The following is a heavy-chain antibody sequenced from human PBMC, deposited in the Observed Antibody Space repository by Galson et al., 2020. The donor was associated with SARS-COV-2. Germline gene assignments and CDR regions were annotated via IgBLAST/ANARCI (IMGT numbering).Heavy chain of an antibody. J-gene: IGHJ2*01. CDR3: ARLEVPAGDRGYCDL. D-gene: IGHD2-2*01. CDR2: IGRTGSTI. Sequence: GESPKTPCAASGFTFGDQYMTWIRQAPGKGLEFVSYIGRTGSTIQYADSVRGRFTISRDNTRNALYLKMNSLRVEDTAVYYCARLEVPAGDRGYCDLWGRGTLVTVSS. CDR1: GFTFGDQY. V-gene: IGHV3-11*01.